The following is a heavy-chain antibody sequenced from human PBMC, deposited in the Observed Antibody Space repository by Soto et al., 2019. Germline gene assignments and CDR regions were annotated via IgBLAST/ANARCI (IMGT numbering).Heavy chain of an antibody. Sequence: SVKVSCKASGYTFTSYYMHWVRQAPGQGLEWMGIINPSGGSTSYAQKFQGRVTMTRDTSTSTVYMELSSLRSEDTAVYYCARDPTSGSSSPGNWFDPWGQGTLVTVSS. J-gene: IGHJ5*02. V-gene: IGHV1-46*01. D-gene: IGHD1-26*01. CDR3: ARDPTSGSSSPGNWFDP. CDR2: INPSGGST. CDR1: GYTFTSYY.